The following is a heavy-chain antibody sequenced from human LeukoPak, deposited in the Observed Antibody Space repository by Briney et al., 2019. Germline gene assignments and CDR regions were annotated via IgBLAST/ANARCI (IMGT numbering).Heavy chain of an antibody. V-gene: IGHV4-39*01. CDR1: GGSISSSSHY. CDR2: IYYSGST. D-gene: IGHD2-2*01. CDR3: ASRGYCSSASCYAVDY. J-gene: IGHJ4*02. Sequence: SETLSLTCTVSGGSISSSSHYWGWVRQPPGKGLEWIGSIYYSGSTYYNPSLRSRLTISVDTSKNQFSLKPSSVTAADTAVYYCASRGYCSSASCYAVDYWGQGTLVTVSS.